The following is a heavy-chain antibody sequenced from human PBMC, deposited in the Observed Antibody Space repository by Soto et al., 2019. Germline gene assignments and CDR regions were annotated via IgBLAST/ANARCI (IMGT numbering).Heavy chain of an antibody. J-gene: IGHJ3*01. D-gene: IGHD2-8*01. CDR2: ISAYNRST. Sequence: QVQLVQSGAEVKKPGASVKVSCKASGYTFTSYGVSWVRQAPGHGLEWMGWISAYNRSTSYARGLQGRLVMTTDTSTNTAYMELKSLRSDDTAVYFCARDLIVLMVYDVRGDAFDLWGQGTMVTVSS. V-gene: IGHV1-18*01. CDR3: ARDLIVLMVYDVRGDAFDL. CDR1: GYTFTSYG.